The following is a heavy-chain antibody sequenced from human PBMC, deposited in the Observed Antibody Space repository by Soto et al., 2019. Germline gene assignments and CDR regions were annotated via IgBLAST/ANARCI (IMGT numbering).Heavy chain of an antibody. Sequence: SETLSLTCTVSGGSISSYYWSWIRQPPGKGLEWIGYIYYSGSTNYNPSLKSRVTISVDTSKNQFSLKLSSVTAADTAVYYCARERYRGAFDIWGQGTMVTVS. CDR2: IYYSGST. D-gene: IGHD5-18*01. V-gene: IGHV4-59*01. J-gene: IGHJ3*02. CDR3: ARERYRGAFDI. CDR1: GGSISSYY.